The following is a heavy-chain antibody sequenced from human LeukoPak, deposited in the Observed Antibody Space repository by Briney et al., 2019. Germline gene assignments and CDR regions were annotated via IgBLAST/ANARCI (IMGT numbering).Heavy chain of an antibody. CDR2: IHHSGST. CDR1: GGSFSGSFSDYY. D-gene: IGHD3-16*01. V-gene: IGHV4-34*01. CDR3: ATFRWGVGFEY. J-gene: IGHJ4*02. Sequence: SETLSLTCAVYGGSFSGSFSDYYWTCIRQTPGKGLEWIGEIHHSGSTNYNPSLKSRVTISVDTSKNQFSLKLNSLTAADTAVYYCATFRWGVGFEYWGQGTLATVSP.